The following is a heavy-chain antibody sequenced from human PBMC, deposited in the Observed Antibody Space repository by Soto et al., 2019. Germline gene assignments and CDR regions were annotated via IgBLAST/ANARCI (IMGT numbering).Heavy chain of an antibody. J-gene: IGHJ5*02. D-gene: IGHD2-15*01. Sequence: SETLSLTCTVSGGSISSDGYYWSWIRQHPGKGLEWIGYIYYSGSTYYNPSLKSRVTISVDTSKNQFSLKLSSVTAADTAVYYCARVLTPGKVVAARVWFDPWGQGTLVT. CDR2: IYYSGST. V-gene: IGHV4-31*03. CDR1: GGSISSDGYY. CDR3: ARVLTPGKVVAARVWFDP.